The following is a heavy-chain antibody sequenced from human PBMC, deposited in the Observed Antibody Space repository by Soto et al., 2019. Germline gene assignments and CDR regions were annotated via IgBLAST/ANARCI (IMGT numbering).Heavy chain of an antibody. V-gene: IGHV4-59*01. J-gene: IGHJ3*01. CDR2: VYYSGTT. CDR1: GDSITSYY. D-gene: IGHD3-10*01. Sequence: SETLSLTCTVSGDSITSYYCSWIRQPPGRGPEWIGYVYYSGTTDYNPSLESRVTISLDTSKNQFSLRLNSVTAADTAVYYCARVWGGAFDFWGQGTMVTVSS. CDR3: ARVWGGAFDF.